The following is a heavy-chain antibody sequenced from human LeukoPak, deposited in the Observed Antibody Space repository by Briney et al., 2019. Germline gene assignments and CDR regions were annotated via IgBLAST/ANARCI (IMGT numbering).Heavy chain of an antibody. CDR2: ISYDGSNK. Sequence: GGSLRLSCAASGFTFSSYAMHWVRQAPGKGLEWVAVISYDGSNKYYADSVKGRFTISRDNSKNTLYLQMNSLRAEDTAVYYCAKEGFDSWGQGTLVTVSS. CDR3: AKEGFDS. V-gene: IGHV3-30*04. J-gene: IGHJ4*02. CDR1: GFTFSSYA.